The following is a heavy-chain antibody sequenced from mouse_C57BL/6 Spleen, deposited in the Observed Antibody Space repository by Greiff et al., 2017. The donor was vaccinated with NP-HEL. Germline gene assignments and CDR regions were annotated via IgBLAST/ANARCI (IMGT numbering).Heavy chain of an antibody. Sequence: VKLQQSGPELVKPGASVKISCKASGYAFSSSWMNWVKQRPGKGLEWIGRIYPGDGDTNYNGKFKGKATLTADKSSSTAYMQLSSLTSEDSAVYFCATYGSSYYYAMDYWGQGTSVTVSS. CDR2: IYPGDGDT. CDR1: GYAFSSSW. J-gene: IGHJ4*01. CDR3: ATYGSSYYYAMDY. V-gene: IGHV1-82*01. D-gene: IGHD1-1*01.